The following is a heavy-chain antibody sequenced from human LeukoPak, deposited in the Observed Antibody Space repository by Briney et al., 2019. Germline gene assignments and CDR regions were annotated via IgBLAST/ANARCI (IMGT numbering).Heavy chain of an antibody. D-gene: IGHD5-18*01. Sequence: PGRSLRLSCAASGFTFDDYAMHWVRQAPGKGLEWVSGISWNSGSIGYADSVKGRFTISRDNAKNSLYLQMNSLRAEDTALYYCAKDLSEVTQSPIQLWTAFDYWGQGTLVTVSS. J-gene: IGHJ4*02. CDR3: AKDLSEVTQSPIQLWTAFDY. V-gene: IGHV3-9*01. CDR1: GFTFDDYA. CDR2: ISWNSGSI.